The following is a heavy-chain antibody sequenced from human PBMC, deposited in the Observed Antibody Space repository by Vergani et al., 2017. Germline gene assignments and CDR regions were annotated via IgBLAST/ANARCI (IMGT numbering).Heavy chain of an antibody. CDR2: ISSSSSYI. Sequence: EVQLVESGGGLVKPGGSLRLSCAASGFTFSSYSMNWVRQATGTGLEWVSSISSSSSYIYYADSVKGRFTIYRDNAKNSLYLQMNSLRAEDTAVYYCARRAPYCGGDCYDYWGQGTLVTVSS. CDR3: ARRAPYCGGDCYDY. V-gene: IGHV3-21*01. D-gene: IGHD2-21*01. CDR1: GFTFSSYS. J-gene: IGHJ4*02.